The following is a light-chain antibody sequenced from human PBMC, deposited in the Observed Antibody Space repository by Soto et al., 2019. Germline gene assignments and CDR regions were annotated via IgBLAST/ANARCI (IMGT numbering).Light chain of an antibody. J-gene: IGKJ4*01. CDR3: QQRTNWPPT. Sequence: EILLTQSPATLSLSPGERATLSCRASQNVRNDLVWYLQKPGQAPRLLIYSASNRATGIPARFSGSGSGTDFTLTISSLEPEDFVVYYCQQRTNWPPTFGGGTKVEFK. V-gene: IGKV3-11*01. CDR1: QNVRND. CDR2: SAS.